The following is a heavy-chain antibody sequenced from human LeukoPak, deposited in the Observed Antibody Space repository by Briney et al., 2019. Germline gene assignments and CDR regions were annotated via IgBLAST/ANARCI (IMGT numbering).Heavy chain of an antibody. V-gene: IGHV1-69*13. CDR3: ARGDYSNYPDWFDP. CDR2: IIPIFGTA. Sequence: SVKVSCKASGGTFSSYAISWVRQAPGQGLEWMGGIIPIFGTANYAQKFQGRVTITADESTSTAYMELSSLRSEDTAVYYCARGDYSNYPDWFDPWGQGTLVTVSS. CDR1: GGTFSSYA. J-gene: IGHJ5*02. D-gene: IGHD4-11*01.